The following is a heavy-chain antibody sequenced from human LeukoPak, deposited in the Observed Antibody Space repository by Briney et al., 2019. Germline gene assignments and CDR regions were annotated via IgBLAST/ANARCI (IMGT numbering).Heavy chain of an antibody. Sequence: GGSLRLSCAASGFTFSSYSMNWVRQAPGKGLEWVSSISSSSYIYYADSVKGRFTTSRDNAKNSLYLQMNSLRAEDTAVYYCARADYGDFTFDYWGQGTLVTVSS. D-gene: IGHD4-17*01. CDR1: GFTFSSYS. CDR2: ISSSSYI. J-gene: IGHJ4*02. V-gene: IGHV3-21*01. CDR3: ARADYGDFTFDY.